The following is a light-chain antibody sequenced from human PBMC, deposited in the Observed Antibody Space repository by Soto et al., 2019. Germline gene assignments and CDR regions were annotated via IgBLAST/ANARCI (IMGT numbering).Light chain of an antibody. CDR1: PSVTNS. CDR2: GAS. J-gene: IGKJ1*01. Sequence: EIELTQSASAVSSSRTEWGGIXSRASPSVTNSLARYQQKPGQAPRLLIYGASSRAAGIPDRFSGSGSGTDFTLTIIRLEPEDLAVYYCQQYGSSPETFGQGTKVDIK. CDR3: QQYGSSPET. V-gene: IGKV3-20*01.